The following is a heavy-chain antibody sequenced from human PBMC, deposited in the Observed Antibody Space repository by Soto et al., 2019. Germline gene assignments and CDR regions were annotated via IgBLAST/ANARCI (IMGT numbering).Heavy chain of an antibody. CDR1: GVSIITSNYY. Sequence: SETLSLTCTVSGVSIITSNYYWGWIRQPPGKGLEWIGSIYFSGSTYYNPSLRSRVTISVDLSKSQLSLKLSSVTATDTAVYYCARQRTTVVTQAYFDHWGQGALVTVSS. V-gene: IGHV4-39*01. J-gene: IGHJ4*02. CDR2: IYFSGST. D-gene: IGHD2-21*02. CDR3: ARQRTTVVTQAYFDH.